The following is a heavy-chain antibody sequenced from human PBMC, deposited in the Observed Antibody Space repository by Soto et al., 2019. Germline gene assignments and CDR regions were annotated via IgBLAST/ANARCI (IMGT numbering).Heavy chain of an antibody. CDR2: IIPIFGTA. Sequence: SVRVSCKASGGTFSSYAISWVRQAPGQGLEWMGGIIPIFGTANYAQKFQGRVTITADESTSTAYMERSSLRSEDTAVYYCARDPTYYGSTKNGFGPRGQGTLVTIAS. D-gene: IGHD3-10*01. J-gene: IGHJ5*02. CDR1: GGTFSSYA. V-gene: IGHV1-69*13. CDR3: ARDPTYYGSTKNGFGP.